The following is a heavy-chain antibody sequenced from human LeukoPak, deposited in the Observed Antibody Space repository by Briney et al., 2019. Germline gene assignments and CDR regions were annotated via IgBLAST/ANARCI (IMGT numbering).Heavy chain of an antibody. D-gene: IGHD5-18*01. CDR2: ISSSGSTI. CDR1: GFTVSDYY. J-gene: IGHJ4*02. CDR3: ARDIIQLWLGGVGY. V-gene: IGHV3-11*04. Sequence: PGGSLRLSCAASGFTVSDYYMSWIRQAPGKGLEWVSYISSSGSTIYYADSVKGRFTMSRDNAKNSLYLEMNSLRAEDTAVYYCARDIIQLWLGGVGYWGQGTLVTVSS.